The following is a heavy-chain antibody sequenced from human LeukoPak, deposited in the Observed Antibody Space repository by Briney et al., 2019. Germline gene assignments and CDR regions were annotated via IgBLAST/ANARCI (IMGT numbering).Heavy chain of an antibody. V-gene: IGHV4-39*07. J-gene: IGHJ5*01. Sequence: PSETLSLTCIVSGRSISSSSYYSDWIRQTRGKGREWIGVVNDSRGTNINPSLRSRVILSVDTSKTQFSLMLISVTAAETAVYYCARGEGATGPQVGKNWFDPWGQGTRVIVSS. D-gene: IGHD1-26*01. CDR2: VNDSRGT. CDR1: GRSISSSSYY. CDR3: ARGEGATGPQVGKNWFDP.